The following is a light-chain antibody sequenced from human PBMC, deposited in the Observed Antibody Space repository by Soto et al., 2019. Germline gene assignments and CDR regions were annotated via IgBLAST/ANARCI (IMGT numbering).Light chain of an antibody. J-gene: IGKJ2*01. CDR2: DAS. Sequence: EIVLTQSPATLSLSPGERATLSCRASQSVRSFLAWYQQKAGQPPRLLIHDASQRATGIPARFSGSGSGTDFTLTISSLEPEDFAVYYCQQRSNWRMYTFGQGTKLEIK. V-gene: IGKV3-11*01. CDR3: QQRSNWRMYT. CDR1: QSVRSF.